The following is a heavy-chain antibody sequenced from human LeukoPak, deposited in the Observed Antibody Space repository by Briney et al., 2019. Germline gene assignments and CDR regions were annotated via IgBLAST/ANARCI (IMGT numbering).Heavy chain of an antibody. CDR1: GYSFTSYW. J-gene: IGHJ6*02. V-gene: IGHV5-51*01. Sequence: GESLKISCKCSGYSFTSYWIGWVRQMPGKGLEWMGIIYPGDSDTRYSPSFQGRVTISADKSISTAYLQWSSLKASDTAMYYCARHYYGSGNYLHYYYGMDVWGQGTTVTVSS. CDR2: IYPGDSDT. D-gene: IGHD3-10*01. CDR3: ARHYYGSGNYLHYYYGMDV.